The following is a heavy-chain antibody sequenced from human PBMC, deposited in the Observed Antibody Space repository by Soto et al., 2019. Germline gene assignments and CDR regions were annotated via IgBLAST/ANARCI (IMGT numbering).Heavy chain of an antibody. D-gene: IGHD3-22*01. CDR1: GGSISSSSYY. CDR2: IYYSGST. V-gene: IGHV4-39*07. CDR3: ARTGPYSSGNN. Sequence: PSETLSLTCTVSGGSISSSSYYWGWIRQPPGKGLEWIGSIYYSGSTYYNPSLKSRVTISRDMSKNEFSLKLTSVTAADTAVYYCARTGPYSSGNNWGQGTLVTVSS. J-gene: IGHJ4*02.